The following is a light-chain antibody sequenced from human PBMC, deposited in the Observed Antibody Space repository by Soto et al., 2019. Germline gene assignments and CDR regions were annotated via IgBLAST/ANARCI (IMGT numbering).Light chain of an antibody. Sequence: DVVMTQSPLSRPVTPGEPASISCRTSQSLLHSNGYNYLDWYLQKPGQSPQLLIYLGSNRASGVPDRFSGRGSGTDFTLKISRVVGEDVGVYYCMQALHTWCTVGQGTMVDI. J-gene: IGKJ2*02. CDR3: MQALHTWCT. CDR1: QSLLHSNGYNY. V-gene: IGKV2-28*01. CDR2: LGS.